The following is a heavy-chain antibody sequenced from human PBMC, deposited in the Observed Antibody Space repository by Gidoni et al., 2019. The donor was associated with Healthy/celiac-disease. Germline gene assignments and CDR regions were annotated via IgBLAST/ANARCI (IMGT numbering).Heavy chain of an antibody. CDR2: ISGSGGST. V-gene: IGHV3-23*01. CDR1: GFTFSSYA. J-gene: IGHJ5*02. CDR3: AKGRGDILTGYYSWFDP. D-gene: IGHD3-9*01. Sequence: EVQLLESGGGLVQPGGSLRLSCAASGFTFSSYAMSWVRQAPGKGLEWVSAISGSGGSTYYADSVKGRFTISRDNSKNTLYLQMNSLRAEDTAVYYCAKGRGDILTGYYSWFDPWGQGTLVTVSS.